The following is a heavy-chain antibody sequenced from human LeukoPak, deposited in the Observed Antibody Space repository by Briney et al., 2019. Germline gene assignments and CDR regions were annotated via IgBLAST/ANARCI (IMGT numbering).Heavy chain of an antibody. Sequence: GGSLRLSCAASGFTFSSYSMNWVRQAPGKGLEWVSSISSSSSYIYYADSVKGRFTISRDNAKNSLYLQMNSLRAEDTAVYYCARESMVQGVIITPKRAFDIWGQGTMVTVSS. D-gene: IGHD3-10*01. CDR1: GFTFSSYS. J-gene: IGHJ3*02. V-gene: IGHV3-21*01. CDR2: ISSSSSYI. CDR3: ARESMVQGVIITPKRAFDI.